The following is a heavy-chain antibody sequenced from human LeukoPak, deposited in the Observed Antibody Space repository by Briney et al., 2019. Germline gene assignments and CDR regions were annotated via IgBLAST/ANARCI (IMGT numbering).Heavy chain of an antibody. CDR2: ISYDGSNK. Sequence: GGSLRLSCAASGFTFSSYAMHWVRQAPGKGLEWVAVISYDGSNKYYADSVKGRFTISRDNSKNTLYLQMNSLRAEDTAVYYCAKLLDSGSYFFYWGQGTLVTVSS. CDR3: AKLLDSGSYFFY. CDR1: GFTFSSYA. V-gene: IGHV3-30*04. J-gene: IGHJ4*02. D-gene: IGHD3-10*01.